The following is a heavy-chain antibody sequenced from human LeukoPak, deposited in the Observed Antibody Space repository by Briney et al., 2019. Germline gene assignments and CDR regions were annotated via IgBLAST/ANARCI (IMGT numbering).Heavy chain of an antibody. J-gene: IGHJ4*02. CDR2: ISSSSSYI. V-gene: IGHV3-21*01. CDR3: ARDIGYYYDSSGYLFDY. Sequence: GGSLRLSCVVSGFTISSHSMNWVRQAPGKGLEWVSSISSSSSYIYYADSVKGRFTISRDNAKNSLYLQMNSLRAEDTAVYYCARDIGYYYDSSGYLFDYWGQGTLVTVSS. CDR1: GFTISSHS. D-gene: IGHD3-22*01.